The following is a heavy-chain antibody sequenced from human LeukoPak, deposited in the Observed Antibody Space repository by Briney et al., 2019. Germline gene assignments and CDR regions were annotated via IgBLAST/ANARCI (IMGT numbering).Heavy chain of an antibody. CDR3: ASPEYYDILTGFGH. Sequence: ASVKVSCKASGGTFSSYAISWVRQAPGQGLEWMGGIIPIFGTANYAQKFRGRVTITTDESTSTAYMELSSLRSEDTAVYYCASPEYYDILTGFGHWGQGTLVTVSS. V-gene: IGHV1-69*05. J-gene: IGHJ4*02. CDR2: IIPIFGTA. CDR1: GGTFSSYA. D-gene: IGHD3-9*01.